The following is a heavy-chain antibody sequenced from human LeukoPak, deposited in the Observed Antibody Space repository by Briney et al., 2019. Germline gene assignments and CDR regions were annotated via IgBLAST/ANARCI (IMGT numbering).Heavy chain of an antibody. D-gene: IGHD3-10*01. J-gene: IGHJ6*03. CDR3: ARIWFGAYMDV. V-gene: IGHV3-48*03. CDR2: ISSSGSTI. Sequence: GGSLRLSCAASGFTFRDYEMNWVRQAPGKGLEWVSHISSSGSTIYYADSVKGRFTISRDNAKNSMYLQMNSLRAEDTAVYYCARIWFGAYMDVWGKGTTVTISS. CDR1: GFTFRDYE.